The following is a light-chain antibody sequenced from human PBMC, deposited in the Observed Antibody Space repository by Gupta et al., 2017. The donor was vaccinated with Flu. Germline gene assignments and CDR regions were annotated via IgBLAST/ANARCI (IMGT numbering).Light chain of an antibody. CDR2: NAS. V-gene: IGKV1-5*03. CDR1: KSVSGL. J-gene: IGKJ1*01. CDR3: QQYNSLWT. Sequence: SPSTMSASGGDRFTISCRDRKSVSGLWAWLQQKRGQSPKIHKYNASRVRRGDSSRFSGCGSQREFTLGISRQHFDVCVCYYCQQYNSLWTFGQGTKVEIK.